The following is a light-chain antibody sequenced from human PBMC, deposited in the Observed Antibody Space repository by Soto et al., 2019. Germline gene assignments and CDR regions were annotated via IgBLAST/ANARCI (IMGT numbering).Light chain of an antibody. CDR1: QSVSSN. CDR2: GAS. J-gene: IGKJ1*01. V-gene: IGKV3-15*01. CDR3: QQYNIWPPWT. Sequence: EIVMTQSPATLSVSPGERATLSCRASQSVSSNLAWYQQKPGQAPRLLMYGASTRATGIPDRFSGSGSGTEFTLTISSLQSEDFAVYYCQQYNIWPPWTFGQGTKVEIK.